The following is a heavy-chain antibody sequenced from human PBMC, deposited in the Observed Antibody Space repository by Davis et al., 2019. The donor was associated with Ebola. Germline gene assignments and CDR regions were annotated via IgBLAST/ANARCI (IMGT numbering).Heavy chain of an antibody. CDR3: ARDPLAGYSNSGYNWFDP. CDR1: GFTFSSYG. D-gene: IGHD4-11*01. J-gene: IGHJ5*02. Sequence: GESLKISCAASGFTFSSYGMHWVRQAPGKGLEWVAVISYDGSNKYYADSVKGRFTISRDNSKNTLYLQMNSLRAEDTAVYYCARDPLAGYSNSGYNWFDPWGQGTLVTVSS. V-gene: IGHV3-30*03. CDR2: ISYDGSNK.